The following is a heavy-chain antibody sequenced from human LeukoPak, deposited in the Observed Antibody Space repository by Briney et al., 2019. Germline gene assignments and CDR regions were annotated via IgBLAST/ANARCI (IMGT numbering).Heavy chain of an antibody. CDR1: GYTFTSYA. CDR3: ATDLRQYYGSGSYSSSAYYYYGMDV. CDR2: FDPEDGET. Sequence: ASVKVSCKASGYTFTSYAMHWVRQAPGKGLEWMGGFDPEDGETIYAQKFQGRVTMTEDTSTDTAYMELSSLRSEDTAVYYCATDLRQYYGSGSYSSSAYYYYGMDVWGQGTTVTVSS. V-gene: IGHV1-24*01. J-gene: IGHJ6*02. D-gene: IGHD3-10*01.